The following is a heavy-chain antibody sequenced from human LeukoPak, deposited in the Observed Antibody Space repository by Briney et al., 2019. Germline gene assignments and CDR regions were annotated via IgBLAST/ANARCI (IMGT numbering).Heavy chain of an antibody. J-gene: IGHJ6*02. D-gene: IGHD2-2*01. V-gene: IGHV1-8*01. CDR1: GYTFTSYD. CDR2: MNPNSGNT. CDR3: ARGGSIVVVPAATERGGYGMDV. Sequence: ASVKVSCKASGYTFTSYDINWVRQATGQGLEWMGWMNPNSGNTGYAQKFQGRVTMTRNTSISTAYMELSSLRSEDTAVYYCARGGSIVVVPAATERGGYGMDVWGQGTTVTVSS.